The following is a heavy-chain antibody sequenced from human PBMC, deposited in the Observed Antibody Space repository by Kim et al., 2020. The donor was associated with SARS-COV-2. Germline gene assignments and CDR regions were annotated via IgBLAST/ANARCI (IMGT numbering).Heavy chain of an antibody. V-gene: IGHV1-69*13. Sequence: SVKVSCKASGGTFSSYAISWVRQAPGQGLEWMGGIIPIFGTANYAQKFQGRVTITADESTSTAYMELSSLRSEDTAVYYCARGRGLAAAGTNWYFDLWGRGTLVTVSS. J-gene: IGHJ2*01. CDR2: IIPIFGTA. CDR1: GGTFSSYA. CDR3: ARGRGLAAAGTNWYFDL. D-gene: IGHD6-13*01.